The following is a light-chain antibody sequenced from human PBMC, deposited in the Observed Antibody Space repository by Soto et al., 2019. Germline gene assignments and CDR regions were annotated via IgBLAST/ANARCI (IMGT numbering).Light chain of an antibody. CDR2: DTS. Sequence: EIVMTQSPATLSVSPGEGATLSCRASQGIGDTLAWYQQKPGQTPRLLIYDTSIRATGVPARFSGSRSGADFTLTISRLEPEDFAVYYCQQYGSSLHTFGRGTKVEIK. CDR3: QQYGSSLHT. J-gene: IGKJ2*01. V-gene: IGKV3-15*01. CDR1: QGIGDT.